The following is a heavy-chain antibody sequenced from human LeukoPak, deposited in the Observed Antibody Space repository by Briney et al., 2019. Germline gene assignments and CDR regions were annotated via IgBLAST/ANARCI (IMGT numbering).Heavy chain of an antibody. CDR3: ARGYDSSGYYYVGAFDI. Sequence: GGSLRLSCAASGFTFSSYWMSWVRQAPGKGLEWVANIKQDGSEKYYVDSVKGRFTISRDNAKNSLYLQMNSLRAEDTAVYYCARGYDSSGYYYVGAFDIWGQGTMVTVSS. CDR1: GFTFSSYW. J-gene: IGHJ3*02. V-gene: IGHV3-7*01. D-gene: IGHD3-22*01. CDR2: IKQDGSEK.